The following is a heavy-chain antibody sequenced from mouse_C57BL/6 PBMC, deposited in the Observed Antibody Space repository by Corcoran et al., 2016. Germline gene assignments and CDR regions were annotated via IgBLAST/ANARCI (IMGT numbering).Heavy chain of an antibody. V-gene: IGHV1-18*01. CDR2: INPNNGGT. J-gene: IGHJ3*01. Sequence: EVQLQQSGPELVKPGASVKIPCKASGYTFTVYNMDWVKQSHGKSLEWIGDINPNNGGTIYNQKFKGKATLTVDKSSSTAYMELRSLTSEDTAVYYCARGEAYYSFAYWGQGTLVTVSA. D-gene: IGHD1-1*01. CDR1: GYTFTVYN. CDR3: ARGEAYYSFAY.